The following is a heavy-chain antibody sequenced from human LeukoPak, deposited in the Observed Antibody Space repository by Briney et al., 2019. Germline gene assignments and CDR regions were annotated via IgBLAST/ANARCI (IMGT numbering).Heavy chain of an antibody. D-gene: IGHD1-20*01. Sequence: SVKVSCKASGGTFSSYAISWVRQAPGQGLEWMGGIIPIFGTANYAQKFQGRVTITTDESTSTAYMELSSLRSEDTAVYYCARDLHNWNGGGYFGYWGQGTLVTVSS. V-gene: IGHV1-69*05. CDR1: GGTFSSYA. J-gene: IGHJ4*02. CDR2: IIPIFGTA. CDR3: ARDLHNWNGGGYFGY.